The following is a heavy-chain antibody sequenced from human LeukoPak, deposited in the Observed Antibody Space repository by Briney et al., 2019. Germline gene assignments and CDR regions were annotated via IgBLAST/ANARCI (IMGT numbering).Heavy chain of an antibody. CDR3: VRDNGLL. CDR1: GFTVSSNY. J-gene: IGHJ2*01. V-gene: IGHV3-53*04. CDR2: IYSGGSA. Sequence: GGSLRLSCAASGFTVSSNYMSWVCQAPGKGLEWVSVIYSGGSAYYADSVKGRFTISRHNSKNTLYLQMNSLRAEDTAVYYCVRDNGLLWGRGTLVTVSS. D-gene: IGHD2-2*03.